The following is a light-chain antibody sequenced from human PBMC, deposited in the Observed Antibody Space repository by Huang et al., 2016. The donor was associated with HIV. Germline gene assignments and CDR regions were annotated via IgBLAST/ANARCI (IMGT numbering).Light chain of an antibody. CDR2: KGS. J-gene: IGKJ1*01. CDR3: HHYNSYSGA. CDR1: QTISNW. Sequence: DIQMTQSASTLSASVGDRVTITCRASQTISNWLAWYQQKPGKAPNLLIYKGSTLESGVPSRFSGRGSGTEFTLTISSLQPDDFATYYCHHYNSYSGAFGQGTKVEIK. V-gene: IGKV1-5*03.